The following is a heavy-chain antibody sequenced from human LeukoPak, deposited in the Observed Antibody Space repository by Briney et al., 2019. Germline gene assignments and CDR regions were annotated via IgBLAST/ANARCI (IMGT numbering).Heavy chain of an antibody. V-gene: IGHV3-23*01. D-gene: IGHD3-10*01. CDR3: AKDSRGFDY. CDR2: STGSGGIT. CDR1: GFTFSNHA. J-gene: IGHJ4*02. Sequence: GGSLRLSCAASGFTFSNHAASWVRQAPGKGLEWISASTGSGGITYYAGSVKGRFTLSRDNSKNTLYLQMNGLRAEDTAVYYCAKDSRGFDYWGQGTLVTVSS.